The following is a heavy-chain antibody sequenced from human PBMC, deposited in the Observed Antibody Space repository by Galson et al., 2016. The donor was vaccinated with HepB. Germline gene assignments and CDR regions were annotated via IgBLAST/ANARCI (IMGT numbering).Heavy chain of an antibody. Sequence: SLRLSCAAPGFIFTTYSMNWFRRAPGKGLQWVSSISSDGTYTHYADSEKGRFTVSRDNANNSLYLQMSSLRAEDTAVYYCAALQGFRELPFDFWGQGTLVTVSS. CDR2: ISSDGTYT. V-gene: IGHV3-21*01. J-gene: IGHJ4*02. CDR3: AALQGFRELPFDF. D-gene: IGHD3-10*01. CDR1: GFIFTTYS.